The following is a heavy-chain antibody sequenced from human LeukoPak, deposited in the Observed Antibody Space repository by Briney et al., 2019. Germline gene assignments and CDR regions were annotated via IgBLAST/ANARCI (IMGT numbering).Heavy chain of an antibody. CDR3: AKVGYYDILTGYRWYFDL. V-gene: IGHV3-23*01. D-gene: IGHD3-9*01. CDR1: GFTFSSYG. Sequence: GGSLRLSCAASGFTFSSYGMSWVRQAPGKGLEWVSAISGSGGSTHYADSVKGRFTISRDNSKNTLYLQMNSLRAEDTAVYYCAKVGYYDILTGYRWYFDLWGRGTLVTVSS. CDR2: ISGSGGST. J-gene: IGHJ2*01.